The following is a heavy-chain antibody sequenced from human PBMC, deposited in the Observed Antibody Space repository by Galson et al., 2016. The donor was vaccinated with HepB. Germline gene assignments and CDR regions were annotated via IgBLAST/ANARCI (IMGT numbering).Heavy chain of an antibody. J-gene: IGHJ6*02. Sequence: SLRLSCAASGFTFSDYSTNWVRQAPGKGLEWVSYISSGSSTIYYGDSVKGRFTISRDNAKNSMYLQMNSLRDEDTAVYYCARVGSARRGGMDVWGQGTTVTVSS. D-gene: IGHD2-15*01. CDR1: GFTFSDYS. CDR2: ISSGSSTI. CDR3: ARVGSARRGGMDV. V-gene: IGHV3-48*02.